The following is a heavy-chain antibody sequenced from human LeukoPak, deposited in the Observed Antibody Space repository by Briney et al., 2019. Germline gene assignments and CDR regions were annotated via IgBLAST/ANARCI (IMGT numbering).Heavy chain of an antibody. CDR1: GFTFSTYW. CDR3: ASDRPGNTAIDY. V-gene: IGHV3-74*01. D-gene: IGHD5-18*01. J-gene: IGHJ4*02. CDR2: IHSDGRST. Sequence: PGGSLRLSCAASGFTFSTYWMHWVRQAPGKGLVWVSRIHSDGRSTSYADSVNGRFTISRDNAKNTLYLQMNSLRAEDTAVYYCASDRPGNTAIDYWGQGTLVTVSS.